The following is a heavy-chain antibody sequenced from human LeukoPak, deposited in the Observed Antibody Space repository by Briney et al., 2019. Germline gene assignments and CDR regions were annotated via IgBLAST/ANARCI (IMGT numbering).Heavy chain of an antibody. V-gene: IGHV1-69*06. CDR3: ARDRGWNYENY. CDR2: IIPMFTTA. D-gene: IGHD1-7*01. CDR1: GGTFINHA. J-gene: IGHJ4*02. Sequence: SVKVSCKTSGGTFINHAISWVRQAPGQGLEWMGSIIPMFTTANYAQKFQDRVTISADKSTNTVYMELSGLRSEDTSVYYCARDRGWNYENYWGQGTLVIVSS.